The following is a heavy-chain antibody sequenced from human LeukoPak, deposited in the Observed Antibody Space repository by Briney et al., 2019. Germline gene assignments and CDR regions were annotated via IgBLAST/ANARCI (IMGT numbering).Heavy chain of an antibody. CDR3: ASTPFYDYVWGSYRYRGLFDN. J-gene: IGHJ4*02. Sequence: PGGSLRLSCAASGFTFSTYAMSWVRQAPGGGLEWVSGICGSGGCTYYADSVKGRFTISRDNSKNTLYLQMNSLRVEDTAVYYCASTPFYDYVWGSYRYRGLFDNWGQGTLVSVSS. D-gene: IGHD3-16*02. CDR1: GFTFSTYA. V-gene: IGHV3-23*01. CDR2: ICGSGGCT.